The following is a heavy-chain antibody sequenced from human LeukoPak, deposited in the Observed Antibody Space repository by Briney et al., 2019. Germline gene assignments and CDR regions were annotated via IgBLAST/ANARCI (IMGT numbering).Heavy chain of an antibody. CDR2: ITWDVGTT. J-gene: IGHJ4*02. V-gene: IGHV3-43*01. Sequence: GGSLRLSCAASGFTFDDYTMHWVRQAPQKGLEWVSLITWDVGTTYYADSVKGRFTISRDNSKNSLYLQMNSLTTEDTALYYCASYTVTPGIPWGQGTLVTVSS. D-gene: IGHD4-17*01. CDR1: GFTFDDYT. CDR3: ASYTVTPGIP.